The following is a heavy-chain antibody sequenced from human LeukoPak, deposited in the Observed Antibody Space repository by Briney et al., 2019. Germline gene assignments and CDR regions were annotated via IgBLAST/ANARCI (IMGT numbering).Heavy chain of an antibody. V-gene: IGHV3-11*01. CDR3: ARDVRYVWGSYRYTDYFDY. CDR1: RFTFSDYY. J-gene: IGHJ4*02. D-gene: IGHD3-16*02. Sequence: PGGSLRLSCAASRFTFSDYYMSWIRQAPGKGLEWVSYISSSGSTIYYADSVKGRFTISRDNAKNSLYLQMNSLRAEDTAVYYCARDVRYVWGSYRYTDYFDYWGQGTLVTVSS. CDR2: ISSSGSTI.